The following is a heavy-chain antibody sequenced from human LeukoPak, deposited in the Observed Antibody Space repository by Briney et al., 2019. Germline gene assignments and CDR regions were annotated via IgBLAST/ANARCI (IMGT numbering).Heavy chain of an antibody. CDR2: IYYTGST. CDR1: GGSIRSYY. D-gene: IGHD3-16*01. V-gene: IGHV4-59*01. CDR3: ASDPWAQPSQDAFDI. J-gene: IGHJ3*02. Sequence: SETLSLTCTVSGGSIRSYYWSWIRQPPGKGLEWIGYIYYTGSTNYNPSLKSRVTISVDTSKNQFSLKLISVTAADTAVYYCASDPWAQPSQDAFDIWGQGTMVTVSS.